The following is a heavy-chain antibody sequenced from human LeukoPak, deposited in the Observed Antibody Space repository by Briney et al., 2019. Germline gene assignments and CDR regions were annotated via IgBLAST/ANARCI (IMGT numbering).Heavy chain of an antibody. CDR1: GGSISSYY. V-gene: IGHV4-4*07. D-gene: IGHD3-22*01. J-gene: IGHJ4*02. CDR2: IYTSGST. CDR3: ARGRPRQSGYYPNFDY. Sequence: PSETLSLTCTVSGGSISSYYWSWIRQPAGKGLEWIGRIYTSGSTNYNPSLKSRVTMSVDTSKNQFSLRLSSVTAADTAVYYCARGRPRQSGYYPNFDYWGQGTLVTVSS.